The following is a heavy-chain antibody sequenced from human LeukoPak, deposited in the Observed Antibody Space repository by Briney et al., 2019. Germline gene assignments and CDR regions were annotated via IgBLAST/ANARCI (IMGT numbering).Heavy chain of an antibody. CDR2: ISSSSSTI. CDR3: ATHSGYYDSSGYPGY. Sequence: GGSLRLSCAASGFTFSSYSMNWVRQAPGKGLEWVSYISSSSSTIYYAYSVKGRFTISRDNAKNSLYLQMNSLRDEDTAVYYCATHSGYYDSSGYPGYWGQGTLVTVSS. J-gene: IGHJ4*02. V-gene: IGHV3-48*02. D-gene: IGHD3-22*01. CDR1: GFTFSSYS.